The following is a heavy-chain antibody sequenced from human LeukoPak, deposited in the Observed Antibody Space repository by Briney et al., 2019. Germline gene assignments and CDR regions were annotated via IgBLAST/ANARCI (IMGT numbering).Heavy chain of an antibody. CDR3: ARQFGPTGAFDI. V-gene: IGHV1-2*02. Sequence: ASVKVSCKASGITIAGYDVHWVRQAPGQGLEWMGRIKPRFSGTNHAEKFQGRVTMTRDTSMTTAYMELSSLTSDDTAVYYCARQFGPTGAFDIWGQGTMVTVSS. J-gene: IGHJ3*02. CDR1: GITIAGYD. D-gene: IGHD3-16*01. CDR2: IKPRFSGT.